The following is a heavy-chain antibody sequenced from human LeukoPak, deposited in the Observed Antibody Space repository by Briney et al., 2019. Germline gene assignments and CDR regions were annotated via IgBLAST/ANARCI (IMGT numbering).Heavy chain of an antibody. D-gene: IGHD4-23*01. V-gene: IGHV6-1*01. CDR2: TYYRSKWYN. Sequence: SQTLSLTCAISGDSVSSNSAAWNWIRQSPSRGLEWLGRTYYRSKWYNDYAVSVKSRITINPDTSKNQFSLQLNSVTPEDTAVYYCAREVADYGGYYYYHYMDVWGKGTTVTISS. CDR3: AREVADYGGYYYYHYMDV. CDR1: GDSVSSNSAA. J-gene: IGHJ6*03.